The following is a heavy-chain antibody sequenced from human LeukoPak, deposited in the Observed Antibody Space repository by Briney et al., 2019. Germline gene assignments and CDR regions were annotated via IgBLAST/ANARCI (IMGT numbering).Heavy chain of an antibody. J-gene: IGHJ4*02. CDR2: IIPIFGTA. CDR1: GGTFSSYA. V-gene: IGHV1-69*13. D-gene: IGHD1-26*01. Sequence: SVKVSCKASGGTFSSYAISWVRQAPGQGLEWMGGIIPIFGTANYAQKFQGRVTITADESTSTAYMELSSLRSEDTAVYYCARDSRRGNSGSYIGSDYWGQGTLVTVSS. CDR3: ARDSRRGNSGSYIGSDY.